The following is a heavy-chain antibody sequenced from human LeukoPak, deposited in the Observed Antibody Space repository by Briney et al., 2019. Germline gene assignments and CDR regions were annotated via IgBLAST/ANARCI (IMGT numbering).Heavy chain of an antibody. D-gene: IGHD1-26*01. CDR2: MNIDGSEK. Sequence: GGSLRLSCAASGFTFSNYWMGWVSQAPGKRPEWVANMNIDGSEKYYADSVKGRFSISRDNARNSVYLQMASLRVEDTAVYYCARDPVEWELLLDYWGQGTLVTVSS. V-gene: IGHV3-7*01. CDR1: GFTFSNYW. CDR3: ARDPVEWELLLDY. J-gene: IGHJ4*02.